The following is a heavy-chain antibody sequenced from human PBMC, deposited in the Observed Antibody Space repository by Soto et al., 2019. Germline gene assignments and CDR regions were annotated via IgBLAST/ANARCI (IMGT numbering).Heavy chain of an antibody. CDR3: AGAGGVDTAMVTDSSGLDY. V-gene: IGHV4-34*01. J-gene: IGHJ4*02. D-gene: IGHD5-18*01. Sequence: PSETLSLTCAVYGGSFSGYYWSWIRQPPGKGLEWIGEINHSGSTNYNPSLKSRVTISVDTSKNQFSLKLSSVTAADTAVYYCAGAGGVDTAMVTDSSGLDYWGQGTLVTVSS. CDR1: GGSFSGYY. CDR2: INHSGST.